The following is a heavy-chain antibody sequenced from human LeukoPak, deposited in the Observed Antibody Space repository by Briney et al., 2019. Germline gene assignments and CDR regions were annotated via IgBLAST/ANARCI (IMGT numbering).Heavy chain of an antibody. CDR1: GFTFSSYS. Sequence: GGSLRLSCAASGFTFSSYSMNWVRQAPGKGLEWVSSISSSSSYIYYADSVKGRFTISRDNSKNTLYLQMNSLRAEDTAVYYCARERSSGPFDYWGQGTLVTVSS. CDR2: ISSSSSYI. CDR3: ARERSSGPFDY. V-gene: IGHV3-21*04. D-gene: IGHD6-19*01. J-gene: IGHJ4*02.